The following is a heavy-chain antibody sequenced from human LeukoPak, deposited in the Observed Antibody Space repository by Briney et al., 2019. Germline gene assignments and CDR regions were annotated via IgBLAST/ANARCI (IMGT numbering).Heavy chain of an antibody. Sequence: GGSLRLSCAASGFTFSTYDFHWVRQTTGKGLEWVSATGTAGDTWYSGSVKGRFTISRENAKSSMYLQMNSLRVGDAAVYYCARQNRNGFDYWGEGTLVTVSS. V-gene: IGHV3-13*01. CDR2: TGTAGDT. J-gene: IGHJ4*02. CDR1: GFTFSTYD. D-gene: IGHD2-8*01. CDR3: ARQNRNGFDY.